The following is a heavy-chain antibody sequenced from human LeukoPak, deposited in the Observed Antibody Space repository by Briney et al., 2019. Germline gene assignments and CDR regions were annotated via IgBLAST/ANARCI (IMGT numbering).Heavy chain of an antibody. V-gene: IGHV4-59*01. CDR2: IYYSGST. Sequence: TSETPSLTCTVSGGSISSYYWSWIRQPPGKGLEWIGYIYYSGSTNYNPSLKSRVTISVDTSKNQFSLKLSSVTAADTAVYYCARVLRVDYGDYVLDYWGQGTLVTVSS. CDR1: GGSISSYY. CDR3: ARVLRVDYGDYVLDY. D-gene: IGHD4-17*01. J-gene: IGHJ4*02.